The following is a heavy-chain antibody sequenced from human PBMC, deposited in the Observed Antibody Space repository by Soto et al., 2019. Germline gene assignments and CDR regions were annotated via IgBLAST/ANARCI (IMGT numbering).Heavy chain of an antibody. CDR1: GYTFTAQY. CDR2: INPTTGAT. Sequence: QAQLVQYGAEVKKPGDSLKVSCQASGYTFTAQYLHWVGKAPGEGLEWMGWINPTTGATRYAQKFQGRVTMTRDTSMSTAYLEVRSLRPDDTAVYYCAKGDSSWVSWFDPWGQGTLVTVSS. CDR3: AKGDSSWVSWFDP. J-gene: IGHJ5*02. V-gene: IGHV1-2*02. D-gene: IGHD6-19*01.